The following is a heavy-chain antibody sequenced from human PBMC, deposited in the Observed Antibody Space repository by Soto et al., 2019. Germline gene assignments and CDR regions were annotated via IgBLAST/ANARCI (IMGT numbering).Heavy chain of an antibody. J-gene: IGHJ3*02. CDR2: IYYSGST. CDR3: ARGVVVTPLGPFDI. Sequence: QVQLQESGPGLVKPSQTLSLTCTVSGGSISSGGYYWSWIRQHPGKGLEWIGYIYYSGSTYYNPSLKRRVTXXVXTXXNQVSLKLSSVTAADTAVYYCARGVVVTPLGPFDIWGQGTMVTVSS. V-gene: IGHV4-31*03. D-gene: IGHD2-21*02. CDR1: GGSISSGGYY.